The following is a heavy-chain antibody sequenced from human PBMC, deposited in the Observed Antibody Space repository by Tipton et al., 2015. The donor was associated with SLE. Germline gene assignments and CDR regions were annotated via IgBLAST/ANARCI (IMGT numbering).Heavy chain of an antibody. Sequence: SLRLSCAASGFTFSSYGMHWVRQAPGKGLEWVAVIWYDGSNKYYADSVKGRFTISRDNSKNTLYLQMNSLRAEDTAVYYCATSPWFGYGMDVWGQGTTVTVSS. CDR1: GFTFSSYG. J-gene: IGHJ6*02. CDR2: IWYDGSNK. CDR3: ATSPWFGYGMDV. D-gene: IGHD3-16*01. V-gene: IGHV3-33*08.